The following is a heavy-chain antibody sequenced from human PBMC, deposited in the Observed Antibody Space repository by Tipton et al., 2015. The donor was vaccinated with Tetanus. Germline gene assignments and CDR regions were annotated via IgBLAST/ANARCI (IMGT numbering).Heavy chain of an antibody. CDR3: ARAAGFLGLTHDF. J-gene: IGHJ4*02. D-gene: IGHD2/OR15-2a*01. V-gene: IGHV4-30-4*01. CDR2: IYQTGTT. Sequence: LRLSCTVSGASFSSGDYYWSWIRKPPGKDLEWIGYIYQTGTTYYNPSLKGRVTISMDRSNTQFSLRSDSLTAAGTAVYYCARAAGFLGLTHDFWGRGTLVSVSS. CDR1: GASFSSGDYY.